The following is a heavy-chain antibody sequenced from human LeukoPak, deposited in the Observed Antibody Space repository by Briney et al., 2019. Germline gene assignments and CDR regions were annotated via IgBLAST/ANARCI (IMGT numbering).Heavy chain of an antibody. Sequence: GASVKVSYKASRGTFSSYAIIWVRQAPGQRLKWMGRIIPIFGIANYAQKFQGRVTITADKSTSTAYMELSSLRSEDTAVYYCARAPTMIVGWFDPWGQGTLVTVSS. CDR2: IIPIFGIA. CDR1: RGTFSSYA. D-gene: IGHD3-22*01. CDR3: ARAPTMIVGWFDP. J-gene: IGHJ5*02. V-gene: IGHV1-69*04.